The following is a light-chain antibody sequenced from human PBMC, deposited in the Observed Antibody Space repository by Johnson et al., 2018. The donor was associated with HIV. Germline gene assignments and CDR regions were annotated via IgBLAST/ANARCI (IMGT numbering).Light chain of an antibody. Sequence: QSVLTQPPSVSAAPGQKVTISCSGTTSNIGNNYVSWYQQLPGTGPKLLIYDNDKRPSGIPDRFSGSKSGTSATLDITGLQTGDEADYYCASWDRSLTVGTVFGPGTRVTVL. V-gene: IGLV1-51*01. CDR1: TSNIGNNY. J-gene: IGLJ1*01. CDR2: DND. CDR3: ASWDRSLTVGTV.